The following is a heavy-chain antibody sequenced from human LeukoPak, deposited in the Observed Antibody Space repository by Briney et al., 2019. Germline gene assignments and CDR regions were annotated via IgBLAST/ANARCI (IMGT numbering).Heavy chain of an antibody. CDR2: ISGSGGST. CDR1: GFTFSSYA. V-gene: IGHV3-23*01. J-gene: IGHJ5*02. D-gene: IGHD3-22*01. Sequence: PGGPLRLSCAASGFTFSSYAMSWVRQAPGKGLEWVSAISGSGGSTYYADSVKGRFTISRDNSKNTLYLQMNSLRAEDTAVYYCAKDLGYYDSSGYYYLWGQGTLVTVSS. CDR3: AKDLGYYDSSGYYYL.